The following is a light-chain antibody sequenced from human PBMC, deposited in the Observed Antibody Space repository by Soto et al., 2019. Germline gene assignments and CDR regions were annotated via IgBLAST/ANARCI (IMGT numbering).Light chain of an antibody. CDR3: QQYNNYSTWT. CDR2: DAS. Sequence: DIQMTQSPSTLSASVGDRVTITCRASQSISSWLAWYQQKPGKAPKLLIYDASSLESGVPSRFSGSGSETEFTLTISSLQPDDFATDYCQQYNNYSTWTFGQGTKVEIK. V-gene: IGKV1-5*01. J-gene: IGKJ1*01. CDR1: QSISSW.